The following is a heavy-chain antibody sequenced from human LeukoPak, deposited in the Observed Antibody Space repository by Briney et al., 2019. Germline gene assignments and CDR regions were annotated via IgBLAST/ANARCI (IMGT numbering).Heavy chain of an antibody. J-gene: IGHJ4*02. CDR2: ISSSGGYI. CDR3: ARLRDTVTSASDY. Sequence: PGGSLRLSCAASGFSIETYSMTWVRQAPGKGLEWVSTISSSGGYIYYADSVKGRFTISRDTAKNSLYLQMNSLRVEDTAVYNCARLRDTVTSASDYWGQGTLATVSS. V-gene: IGHV3-21*01. CDR1: GFSIETYS. D-gene: IGHD4-17*01.